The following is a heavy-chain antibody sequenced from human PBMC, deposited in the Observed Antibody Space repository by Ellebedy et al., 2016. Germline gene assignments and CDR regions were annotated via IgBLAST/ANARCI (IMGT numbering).Heavy chain of an antibody. D-gene: IGHD2-21*02. V-gene: IGHV4-34*01. CDR1: GGSFSGYY. J-gene: IGHJ3*02. CDR3: ARGGVTAIPVAFDI. Sequence: SETLSLTCAVYGGSFSGYYWSWIRQPPGKGLEWIGEINHSGSTNYNPSLKSRVTISVDTSKNQFSLKLSSVTAADTAVYYCARGGVTAIPVAFDIWGQGTMVTVSS. CDR2: INHSGST.